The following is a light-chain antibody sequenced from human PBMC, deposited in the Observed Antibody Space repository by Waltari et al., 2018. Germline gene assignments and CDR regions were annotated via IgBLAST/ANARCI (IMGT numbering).Light chain of an antibody. CDR1: QDIREN. J-gene: IGKJ4*01. Sequence: DTQMTQSPSSLSASVGDRVTITCQASQDIRENLNWFQQKPGKAPQVLIFDASRSQAVVPSRFSGSGSGTDFALTISSLQPEDIGTYYCQQYANLPLTFGRGTRVEL. CDR3: QQYANLPLT. CDR2: DAS. V-gene: IGKV1-33*01.